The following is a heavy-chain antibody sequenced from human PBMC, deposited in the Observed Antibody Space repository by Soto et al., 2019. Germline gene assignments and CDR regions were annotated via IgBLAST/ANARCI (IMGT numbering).Heavy chain of an antibody. J-gene: IGHJ6*03. CDR3: ARLPYCSSTSCRHVPNYYYYYMDV. Sequence: SETLSLTCTVSGGSISSYYWSWIRQPPGKGLEWIGYFYYSGSTNYNPSLKSRVTISVDTSKNQFSLKLSSVTAADTAVYYCARLPYCSSTSCRHVPNYYYYYMDVWGKGTTVTVSS. V-gene: IGHV4-59*08. CDR1: GGSISSYY. D-gene: IGHD2-2*01. CDR2: FYYSGST.